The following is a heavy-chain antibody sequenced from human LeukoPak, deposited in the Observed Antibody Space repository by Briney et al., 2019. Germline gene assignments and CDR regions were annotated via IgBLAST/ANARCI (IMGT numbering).Heavy chain of an antibody. Sequence: GGSLRLPCAASGFTFSSYGMHWVRQAPGKGLEWVAVIWYDGSNKYYADSVKGRFTISRDNSKNTLYLQMNSLRAEDTAVYYCASAGYSYGQGQFDYWGQGTLVTVSS. V-gene: IGHV3-33*01. CDR1: GFTFSSYG. J-gene: IGHJ4*02. CDR3: ASAGYSYGQGQFDY. D-gene: IGHD5-18*01. CDR2: IWYDGSNK.